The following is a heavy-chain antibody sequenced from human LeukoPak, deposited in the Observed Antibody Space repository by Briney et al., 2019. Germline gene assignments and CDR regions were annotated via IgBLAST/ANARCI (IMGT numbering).Heavy chain of an antibody. CDR1: GGSISSYY. Sequence: SQTLSLTCTVSGGSISSYYWSWIRQPPGKGLEWIGYIYYSGSTNYNPSLKSRVTISVDTSKNQFSLKLSSVTAADTAVYYCARDLSDEFRNPFDIWGQGTMVTVSS. CDR2: IYYSGST. D-gene: IGHD3-10*01. J-gene: IGHJ3*02. V-gene: IGHV4-59*12. CDR3: ARDLSDEFRNPFDI.